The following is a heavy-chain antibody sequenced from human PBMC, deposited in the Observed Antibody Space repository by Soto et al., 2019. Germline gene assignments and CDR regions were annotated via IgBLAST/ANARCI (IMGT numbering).Heavy chain of an antibody. CDR3: ARVRGDDWGAYYYMDV. J-gene: IGHJ6*03. D-gene: IGHD3-16*01. Sequence: VHLVDSGGGLVQPGGSLRLSCAASGFSVSSNYMSWVRQAPGKGLEWVSLVYTGGSIYYADSVEGRFTISRDNSKNTLYLQMNSLRDEDTAVYYCARVRGDDWGAYYYMDVWGNATTVTVSS. V-gene: IGHV3-53*04. CDR2: VYTGGSI. CDR1: GFSVSSNY.